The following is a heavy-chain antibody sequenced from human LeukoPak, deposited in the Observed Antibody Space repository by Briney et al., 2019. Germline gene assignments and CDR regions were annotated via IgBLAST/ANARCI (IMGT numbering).Heavy chain of an antibody. Sequence: PGRSLRLSCAASGFTFSNSDMHWVRQSTGNGLEWVSAIGTAGDTYYSDSVKGRFTISRENAKNSLYLQMNSLRAGDTVVYYCAKELRTAAGYDAYDLWGQGTMVTVSS. CDR1: GFTFSNSD. J-gene: IGHJ3*01. CDR2: IGTAGDT. V-gene: IGHV3-13*01. CDR3: AKELRTAAGYDAYDL. D-gene: IGHD6-25*01.